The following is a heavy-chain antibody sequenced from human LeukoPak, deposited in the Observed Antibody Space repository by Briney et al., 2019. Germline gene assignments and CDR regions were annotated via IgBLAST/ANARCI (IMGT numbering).Heavy chain of an antibody. CDR3: ARAGRFSNYDYYYHMDV. J-gene: IGHJ6*03. CDR2: IIPSFGRA. D-gene: IGHD4-11*01. Sequence: SVKVSCKASGGIVSSYAINWVRLAPGHGLEWMGAIIPSFGRAKYAQKFQDRVSITSDESTSTVYMELSSLRSDDTAVYYCARAGRFSNYDYYYHMDVWGKGTTVIVSS. V-gene: IGHV1-69*13. CDR1: GGIVSSYA.